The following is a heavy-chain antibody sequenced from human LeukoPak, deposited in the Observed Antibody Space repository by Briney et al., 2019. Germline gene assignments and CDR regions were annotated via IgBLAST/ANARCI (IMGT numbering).Heavy chain of an antibody. CDR3: ATGGGLAVSHV. D-gene: IGHD5/OR15-5a*01. J-gene: IGHJ4*02. V-gene: IGHV4-39*01. CDR1: GGSISGSNYY. Sequence: PSETLSLACTVSGGSISGSNYYWDWIRQPPGKGLEWIGSVYQSGSTYYNSSLKSRVTISGDTSKNQFSLKLSSVTAADTAVHFCATGGGLAVSHVWGQGTLVAVSS. CDR2: VYQSGST.